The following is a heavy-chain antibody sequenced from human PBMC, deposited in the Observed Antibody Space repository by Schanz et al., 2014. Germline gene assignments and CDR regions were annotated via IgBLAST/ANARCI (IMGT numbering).Heavy chain of an antibody. V-gene: IGHV3-7*04. D-gene: IGHD2-21*02. CDR2: INQDGSEK. CDR1: GFTFSSYC. CDR3: TRASDSSWYMDV. J-gene: IGHJ6*03. Sequence: VQLVESGGGVVQPGGSLRLSCAASGFTFSSYCINWVHQAPGKGLEWVANINQDGSEKYYVDSVKGRFTISKDKAKTALFLQRSSMRAEDAAVYCCTRASDSSWYMDVWGKGTTVTVSS.